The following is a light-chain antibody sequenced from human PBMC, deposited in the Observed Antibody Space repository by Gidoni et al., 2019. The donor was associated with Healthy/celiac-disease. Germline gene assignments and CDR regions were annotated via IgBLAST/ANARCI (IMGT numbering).Light chain of an antibody. V-gene: IGKV1-5*03. CDR3: QQYNSYSPTLT. Sequence: DIQMTQSPSTLSASVGDRVTITCRASQSISSWLAWYQQKPGKAPKLLIYKASSLESGVPSSFSGSGSGTEFTLTISSLQPDDFATYYCQQYNSYSPTLTFXXXTKVEIK. J-gene: IGKJ1*01. CDR1: QSISSW. CDR2: KAS.